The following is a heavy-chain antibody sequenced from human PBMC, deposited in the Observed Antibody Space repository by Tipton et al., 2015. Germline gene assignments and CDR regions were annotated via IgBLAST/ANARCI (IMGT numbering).Heavy chain of an antibody. CDR3: ARTQLRNRSYYYYGMDV. V-gene: IGHV4-59*01. D-gene: IGHD1-14*01. CDR1: GGSISTSY. Sequence: TLSLTCTVSGGSISTSYWSWIRQPPGKGLEWIGYIYDSGTTNYNPSLKSRVTISVDTSKNQCSLKLSSVTAADTAVYYCARTQLRNRSYYYYGMDVWGQGTTVTVAS. CDR2: IYDSGTT. J-gene: IGHJ6*02.